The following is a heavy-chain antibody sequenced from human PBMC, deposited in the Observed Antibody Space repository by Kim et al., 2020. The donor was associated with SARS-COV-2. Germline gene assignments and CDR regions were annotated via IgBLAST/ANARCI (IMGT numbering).Heavy chain of an antibody. D-gene: IGHD3-3*01. Sequence: GGSLRLSCAASGFTFSSYAMSWVRQAPGKGLEWVPAISGSGGSTYYADSVKGRFTISRDNSKNTLYLQMNSLRAEDTAVYYCAKDQHDFWSGYSDWGQGTLVTVSS. CDR1: GFTFSSYA. CDR3: AKDQHDFWSGYSD. CDR2: ISGSGGST. V-gene: IGHV3-23*01. J-gene: IGHJ4*02.